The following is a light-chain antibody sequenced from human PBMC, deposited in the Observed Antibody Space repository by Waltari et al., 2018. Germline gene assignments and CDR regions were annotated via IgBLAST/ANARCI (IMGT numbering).Light chain of an antibody. V-gene: IGKV3-11*01. CDR2: DAS. J-gene: IGKJ1*01. Sequence: EIVLTQSPATLSLSPGERATLSCRASQSVSSYLAWYQQKPGQAPRLLIYDASNRATGIPARFSGSGSGTDFTLIISSLEPEDSAIYYCQHRSKRPSFGQGTKVEIK. CDR3: QHRSKRPS. CDR1: QSVSSY.